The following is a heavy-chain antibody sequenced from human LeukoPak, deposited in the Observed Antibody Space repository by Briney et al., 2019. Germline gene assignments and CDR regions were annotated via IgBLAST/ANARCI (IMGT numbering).Heavy chain of an antibody. V-gene: IGHV3-21*01. Sequence: GGSLRLSCAASGFTFSSYSMTWVRQAPGKGLEWVSSISSSSSYIYYADSVKGRFTISRDNAKNSLYLQTNSLRAEDTAVYYCARDRYCSSSSCYDEFGYWGQGTLVTVSS. J-gene: IGHJ4*02. CDR3: ARDRYCSSSSCYDEFGY. CDR1: GFTFSSYS. CDR2: ISSSSSYI. D-gene: IGHD2-2*01.